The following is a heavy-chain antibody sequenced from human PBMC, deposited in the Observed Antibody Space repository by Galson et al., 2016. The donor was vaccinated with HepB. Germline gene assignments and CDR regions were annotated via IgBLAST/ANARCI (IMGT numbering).Heavy chain of an antibody. J-gene: IGHJ4*02. Sequence: ALRHCRASSGLTFSRSAKSWVGPSAAQGLEWVSATRSSRGSTFYADSVKGRFTISRDNSKTTLYLQVNSLRAEDTAVYYCAKDRTYFDWLLYFDYWGQGTLVTVSS. CDR3: AKDRTYFDWLLYFDY. CDR1: GLTFSRSA. D-gene: IGHD3-9*01. CDR2: TRSSRGST. V-gene: IGHV3-23*01.